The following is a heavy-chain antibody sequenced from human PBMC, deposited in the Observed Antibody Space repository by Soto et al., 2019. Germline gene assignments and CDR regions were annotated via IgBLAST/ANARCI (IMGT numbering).Heavy chain of an antibody. CDR2: INLSGGST. Sequence: GASVKVSCKASGYTFTSYYMHWVRQAPGQGLEWMGIINLSGGSTSYAQKLQGRVTMTRDTSTSTVYMELSSLRSEDTAVYYCAREGGSSWYVYYFDYWGQGTLVTVSS. D-gene: IGHD6-13*01. V-gene: IGHV1-46*01. J-gene: IGHJ4*02. CDR1: GYTFTSYY. CDR3: AREGGSSWYVYYFDY.